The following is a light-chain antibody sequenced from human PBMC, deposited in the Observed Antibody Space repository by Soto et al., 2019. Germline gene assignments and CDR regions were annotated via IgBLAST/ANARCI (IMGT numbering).Light chain of an antibody. CDR2: DAS. V-gene: IGKV1-33*01. J-gene: IGKJ4*01. Sequence: DIQMTQSPSSLSASEGDRVTITCQSCHAVSRNLNWFQQKPGEAPQLLIYDASILERGVPSRVSGSGSGTDFTLTISSLQPEDVATYYCQQYYSMLSFGGGTEVEIK. CDR3: QQYYSMLS. CDR1: HAVSRN.